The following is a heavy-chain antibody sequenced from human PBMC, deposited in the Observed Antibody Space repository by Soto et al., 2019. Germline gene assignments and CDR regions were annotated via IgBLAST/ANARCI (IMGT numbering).Heavy chain of an antibody. CDR3: AKDLGRGYSYGPRGYYYGMDV. D-gene: IGHD5-18*01. CDR1: GFTFDDYA. Sequence: PGGSLRLSCAASGFTFDDYAMHRVRQAPGKGLEWVSGISWNSGSIGYADSVKGRFTISRDNAKNSLYLQMNSLRAEDTALYYCAKDLGRGYSYGPRGYYYGMDVWGQGTTVTVSS. CDR2: ISWNSGSI. J-gene: IGHJ6*02. V-gene: IGHV3-9*01.